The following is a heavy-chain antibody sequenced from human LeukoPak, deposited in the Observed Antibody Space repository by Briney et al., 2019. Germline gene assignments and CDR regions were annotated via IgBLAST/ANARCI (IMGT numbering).Heavy chain of an antibody. V-gene: IGHV3-30-3*01. Sequence: GRSLRVSCAASGFTFSSYAMHWVRQAPGKGLEWVAVISYDGSNKYYADSVKGRFTISRDNSKNTLYLQMNSLRAEDTAVYYCARDVRAKEYYDFWSGYRDYWGQGTLVTVSS. CDR1: GFTFSSYA. J-gene: IGHJ4*02. D-gene: IGHD3-3*01. CDR2: ISYDGSNK. CDR3: ARDVRAKEYYDFWSGYRDY.